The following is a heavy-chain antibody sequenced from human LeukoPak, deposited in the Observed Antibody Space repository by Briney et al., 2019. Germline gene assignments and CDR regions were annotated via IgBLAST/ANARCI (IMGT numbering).Heavy chain of an antibody. J-gene: IGHJ4*02. CDR2: ISVRSNYI. CDR1: GYTFSSYS. V-gene: IGHV3-21*01. Sequence: PGGSLSLSCLASGYTFSSYSINWVRQAPGKGLEWVSSISVRSNYIYYADSVRGRFRISRDDARDSLYLQMNSLRAEDTAVYYCVRLRRNSDTSGFYYYYASWGQGTLVTVSS. CDR3: VRLRRNSDTSGFYYYYAS. D-gene: IGHD3-22*01.